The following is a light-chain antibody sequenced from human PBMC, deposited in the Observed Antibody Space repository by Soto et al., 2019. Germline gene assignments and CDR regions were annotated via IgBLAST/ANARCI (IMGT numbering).Light chain of an antibody. Sequence: QAVLTQPASVSGSPGQSITISCTGTSSDVGSYNLVSWYQQHPGKAPKLMIYEVSKRPSGVSNRFSGSKSGNTASLTISGLQAEDEADYYFCSYAGSIPYVFGTGTKVTVL. CDR1: SSDVGSYNL. CDR2: EVS. CDR3: CSYAGSIPYV. V-gene: IGLV2-23*02. J-gene: IGLJ1*01.